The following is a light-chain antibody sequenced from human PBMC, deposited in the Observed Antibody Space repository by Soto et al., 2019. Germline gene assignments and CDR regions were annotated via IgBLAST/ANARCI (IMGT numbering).Light chain of an antibody. Sequence: QSVLTQPPSASGTPGQRVTIACSGSSSNIGSNTGNWYQQLPGTAPKLLIYSNNQRPSGVPDRFSGSKSGTSASLALSGLQSVDEADYYWAAWDDSLNGWVFGGGTKVTVL. CDR2: SNN. V-gene: IGLV1-44*01. J-gene: IGLJ3*02. CDR1: SSNIGSNT. CDR3: AAWDDSLNGWV.